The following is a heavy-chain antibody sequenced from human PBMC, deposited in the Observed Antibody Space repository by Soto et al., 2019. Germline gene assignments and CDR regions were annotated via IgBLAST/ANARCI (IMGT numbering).Heavy chain of an antibody. D-gene: IGHD6-19*01. Sequence: QVQLVQSGAEVKKPGASVEVSCKASGYTFTSYDINWVRQATGQGLEWMGWMNPNSGNTCYAQKFQGRVTMTRNTSISTAYMELRSLRSEDTAVYYCARERSSGWYVDYWGQGTLVTVSS. CDR2: MNPNSGNT. V-gene: IGHV1-8*01. J-gene: IGHJ4*02. CDR1: GYTFTSYD. CDR3: ARERSSGWYVDY.